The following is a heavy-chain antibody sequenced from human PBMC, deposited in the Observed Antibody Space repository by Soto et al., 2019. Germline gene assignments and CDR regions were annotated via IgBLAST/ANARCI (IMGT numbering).Heavy chain of an antibody. CDR3: ARGGLPNGRSAAVDP. CDR1: GFTVSSHY. V-gene: IGHV3-53*02. D-gene: IGHD6-13*01. CDR2: IFSGGRT. J-gene: IGHJ5*02. Sequence: EVQLVETGGGLIQPGGSLRLSCAASGFTVSSHYMTWVRQAPGKGLEWVSVIFSGGRTYYADSVKGRFTISRDNSKNTLYLQMNSLRAEDTAVYYCARGGLPNGRSAAVDPWGQGTLVTVSS.